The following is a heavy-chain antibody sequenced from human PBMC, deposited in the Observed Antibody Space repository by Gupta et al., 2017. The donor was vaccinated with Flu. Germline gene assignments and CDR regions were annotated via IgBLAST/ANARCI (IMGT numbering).Heavy chain of an antibody. CDR1: GFTFSTYA. Sequence: EVQLLESGGGLVQPGGSLRLSCAASGFTFSTYAMSWVRQPPGKGLEWVSAISGSGGSTYYADSVKGRFTISRDNSKNTLYLQMNSLRDEDTAVYYCARDFKGLGGDYFSFFDYWGQGTLVTVSS. J-gene: IGHJ4*02. V-gene: IGHV3-23*01. CDR2: ISGSGGST. CDR3: ARDFKGLGGDYFSFFDY. D-gene: IGHD2/OR15-2a*01.